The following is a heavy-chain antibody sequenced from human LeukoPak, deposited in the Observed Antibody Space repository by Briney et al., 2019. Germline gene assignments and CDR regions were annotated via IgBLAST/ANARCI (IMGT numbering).Heavy chain of an antibody. CDR3: AKSSGTTGTSNWFDP. CDR2: ISGSGGST. V-gene: IGHV3-23*01. CDR1: GFTFSTYA. Sequence: GGSLRLSCAASGFTFSTYAMSWVRQAPGKGLEWVSAISGSGGSTYYADSVKGRFTISRDNSKNTLYLQMNSLRAEDTAVYYCAKSSGTTGTSNWFDPWGQGTLVTVSS. D-gene: IGHD4-17*01. J-gene: IGHJ5*02.